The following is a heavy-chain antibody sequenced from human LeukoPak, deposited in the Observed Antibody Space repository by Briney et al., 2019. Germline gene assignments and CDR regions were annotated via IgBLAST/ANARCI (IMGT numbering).Heavy chain of an antibody. CDR3: TTGVAASGISY. Sequence: KTGGSLRLSCAASGFTFSNAWMSWVRQAPGKGLVWVGRIKSKTDGGTTDYAAPVKVRFTISRDDSKNTLYLQMNSLRTEDTAVYYCTTGVAASGISYWGQGTLVTVSS. V-gene: IGHV3-15*01. CDR1: GFTFSNAW. J-gene: IGHJ4*02. D-gene: IGHD6-13*01. CDR2: IKSKTDGGTT.